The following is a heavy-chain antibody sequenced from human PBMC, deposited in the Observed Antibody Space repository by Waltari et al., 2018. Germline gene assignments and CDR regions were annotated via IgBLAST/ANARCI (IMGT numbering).Heavy chain of an antibody. V-gene: IGHV4-61*02. CDR2: IYPSGST. D-gene: IGHD3-10*01. CDR3: AREDGFGYIPDY. Sequence: QVLLQESSPALVKPSPALSLPCTVSAGSFSSGRYYWSWIRQPAGKGLEWIGRIYPSGSTNYNPSLKSRVTISVDTPKNQFSLKLSSVTAADTAVYYCAREDGFGYIPDYWGQGTLVTVSS. CDR1: AGSFSSGRYY. J-gene: IGHJ4*02.